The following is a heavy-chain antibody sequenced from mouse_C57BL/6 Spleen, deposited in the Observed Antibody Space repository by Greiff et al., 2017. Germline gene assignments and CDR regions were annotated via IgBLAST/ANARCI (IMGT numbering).Heavy chain of an antibody. V-gene: IGHV5-4*01. CDR1: GFTFSSYA. J-gene: IGHJ2*01. D-gene: IGHD1-1*01. Sequence: EVNVVESGGGLVKPGGSLKLSCAASGFTFSSYAMSWVRQTPEKRLEWVATISAGGSYTYYPDNVKGRFTISRDNAKNNLYLQMSNLKSEDTAMYYCAREGSGSSYYFDYWGQGTTLTVSS. CDR2: ISAGGSYT. CDR3: AREGSGSSYYFDY.